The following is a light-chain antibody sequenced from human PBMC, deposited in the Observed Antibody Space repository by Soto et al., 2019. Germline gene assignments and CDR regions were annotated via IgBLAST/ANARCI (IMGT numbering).Light chain of an antibody. CDR3: SSYTSSIPLVV. CDR1: SSDVGGYNY. Sequence: QSVLTQPASVSGSPGQSITISCTGTSSDVGGYNYVSWYQHHPGKAPKLMIYDVSNRPSGVSNRFSGSKSGNTASLTISGLQAEDEADYYCSSYTSSIPLVVFGGGTKLTVL. J-gene: IGLJ2*01. V-gene: IGLV2-14*03. CDR2: DVS.